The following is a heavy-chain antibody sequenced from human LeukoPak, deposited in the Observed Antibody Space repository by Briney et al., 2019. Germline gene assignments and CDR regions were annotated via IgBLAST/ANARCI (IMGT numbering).Heavy chain of an antibody. CDR1: GFTFSSYA. V-gene: IGHV3-23*01. CDR2: ISGNGGNT. CDR3: AKSQGFYGSGYYFDY. Sequence: PGGSLRLSCAASGFTFSSYAMNWVRQAPGKGPEWVSSISGNGGNTYFADSVKGRFTISRDNSKNTLYLQMNSLRAEDTAVYYCAKSQGFYGSGYYFDYWGQGTLVTVSS. D-gene: IGHD3-10*01. J-gene: IGHJ4*02.